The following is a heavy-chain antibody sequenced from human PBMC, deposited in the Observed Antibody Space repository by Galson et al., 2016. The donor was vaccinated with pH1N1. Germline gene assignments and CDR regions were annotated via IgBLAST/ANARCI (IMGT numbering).Heavy chain of an antibody. CDR2: ILYDGTNE. J-gene: IGHJ4*02. CDR1: GFTFTSYA. Sequence: SLRLSCAASGFTFTSYAMHWVRQAPGKGLEWVAVILYDGTNEYYADSVKGRFTISRDKTQSTVYLQMNSLRTEDTAVYYCARDSEYSGHEGFHWAQGTLEIVSS. V-gene: IGHV3-30*04. CDR3: ARDSEYSGHEGFH. D-gene: IGHD5-12*01.